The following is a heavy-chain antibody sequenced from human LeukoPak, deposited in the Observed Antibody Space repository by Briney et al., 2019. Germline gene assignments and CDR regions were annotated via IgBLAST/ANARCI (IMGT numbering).Heavy chain of an antibody. CDR1: GFTFRSYG. Sequence: GGSLRLSCAASGFTFRSYGMSWVRQAPGKGLEWVSGICGSSSNTYYADSVKGRFTISRDNSKNTLYLQMNSLRAEDTAVISGNAFDIWGQGTMVTVSS. CDR3: NAFDI. D-gene: IGHD3-3*02. V-gene: IGHV3-23*01. CDR2: ICGSSSNT. J-gene: IGHJ3*02.